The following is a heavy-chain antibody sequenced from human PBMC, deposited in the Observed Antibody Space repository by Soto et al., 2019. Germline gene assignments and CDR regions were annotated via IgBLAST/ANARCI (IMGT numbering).Heavy chain of an antibody. CDR2: IGGYKGNT. CDR1: GYTFTNYG. V-gene: IGHV1-18*01. CDR3: APHTLDTGMPSGY. J-gene: IGHJ4*02. Sequence: QVQLVQSGAEVREPGASVKVSCKASGYTFTNYGVSWVRQAPGQGLEWMGWIGGYKGNTNYAQKLQGRVTLTTGTSKSTAYMELRSLRSDDTAVYYCAPHTLDTGMPSGYWGQGTLVTVSS. D-gene: IGHD5-18*01.